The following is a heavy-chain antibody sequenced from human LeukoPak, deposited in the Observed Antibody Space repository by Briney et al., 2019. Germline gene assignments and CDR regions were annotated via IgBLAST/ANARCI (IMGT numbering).Heavy chain of an antibody. CDR1: GFTVSSNE. J-gene: IGHJ4*02. V-gene: IGHV3-74*01. CDR3: AKGPNYFDS. Sequence: PGGSLRLSCAASGFTVSSNEMSWVRQAPGKGLVWVTRMNSDGSATYYADSVQGRFTISRDNAKNTLYLQMNNLRAEDTAMYFCAKGPNYFDSWGQGTLVTVSS. CDR2: MNSDGSAT.